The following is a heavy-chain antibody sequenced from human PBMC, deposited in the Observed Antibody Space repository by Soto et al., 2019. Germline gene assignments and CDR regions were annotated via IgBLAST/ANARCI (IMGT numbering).Heavy chain of an antibody. CDR3: ARPISSGYEHHDAFDI. V-gene: IGHV4-39*01. D-gene: IGHD5-12*01. Sequence: SETLSLTCTVSGGSISSSSYYWGWIRQPPGKGLEWIGSIYYSGSTYYNPSLKSRVTISVDTSKNQFSLKLSSVTAADTAVYYCARPISSGYEHHDAFDIWGQGTMVTVSS. J-gene: IGHJ3*02. CDR1: GGSISSSSYY. CDR2: IYYSGST.